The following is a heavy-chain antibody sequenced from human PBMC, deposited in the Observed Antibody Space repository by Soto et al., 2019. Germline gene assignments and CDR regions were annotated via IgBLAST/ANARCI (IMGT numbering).Heavy chain of an antibody. V-gene: IGHV4-4*02. CDR2: IYHSGST. CDR3: ARDGGYCTNGVCSGLDY. Sequence: SETLSLTCAVSSGSISSSNWWSWVRQPPGKGLEWIGEIYHSGSTNYNPSLKSRVTISVDKSKNQFSLKLSSVTAADTAVYYCARDGGYCTNGVCSGLDYWGQGTLVTVSS. CDR1: SGSISSSNW. J-gene: IGHJ4*02. D-gene: IGHD2-8*01.